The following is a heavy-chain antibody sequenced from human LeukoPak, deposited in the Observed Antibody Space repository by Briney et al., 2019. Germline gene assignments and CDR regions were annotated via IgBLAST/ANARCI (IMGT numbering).Heavy chain of an antibody. CDR1: GFTFSIYA. Sequence: GGSLRLSCAASGFTFSIYAMSWVRQAPGKGLEWVSAISASGGATYYADSVKGRFTISRDNSKNTLYLQASSLRAEDTAVYYCAKEPREYCSSTSCPNWIDAWGQGTLVTVSS. CDR3: AKEPREYCSSTSCPNWIDA. CDR2: ISASGGAT. D-gene: IGHD2-2*01. J-gene: IGHJ5*02. V-gene: IGHV3-23*01.